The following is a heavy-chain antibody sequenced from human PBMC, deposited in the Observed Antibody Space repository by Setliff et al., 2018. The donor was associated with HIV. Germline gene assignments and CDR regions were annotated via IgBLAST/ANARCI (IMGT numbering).Heavy chain of an antibody. D-gene: IGHD3-9*01. CDR3: ARAYDVLTGYFDY. CDR1: GYTFTGYY. CDR2: INPNSGDT. Sequence: ASVKVSCKASGYTFTGYYMHWVRQAPGQGLEWMGWINPNSGDTNFAQKLQDRVTMTTDTSTSTAYMELRSLRSDDTAVYYCARAYDVLTGYFDYWGQGTLVTVSS. V-gene: IGHV1-2*02. J-gene: IGHJ4*02.